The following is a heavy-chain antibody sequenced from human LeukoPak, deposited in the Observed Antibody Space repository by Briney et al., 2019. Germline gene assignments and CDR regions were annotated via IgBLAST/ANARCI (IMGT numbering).Heavy chain of an antibody. D-gene: IGHD6-19*01. J-gene: IGHJ4*02. CDR3: AREVGAVAGSSEDY. CDR2: ISSSSSYI. CDR1: GITFSSYS. Sequence: PGGSLRLSCAASGITFSSYSMNWVRQAPGKGLEWVSSISSSSSYIYYADSVKGRFTISRDNAKNSLYLQMNSLRAEDTAVYYCAREVGAVAGSSEDYWGQGTLVTVSS. V-gene: IGHV3-21*01.